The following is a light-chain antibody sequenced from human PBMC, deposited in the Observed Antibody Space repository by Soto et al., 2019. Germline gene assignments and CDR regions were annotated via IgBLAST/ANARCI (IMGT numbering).Light chain of an antibody. V-gene: IGLV1-40*01. CDR1: SSNIGAGYD. Sequence: QAVVTQPPSVSGAPGQRVTISCTGSSSNIGAGYDIHWYQQVPGTAPKPLIYANNNRASGVPDRFSGSKSGTSASLAITGLQAEDEADYYCQSYDTSLRGYVFGPGTKVTVL. J-gene: IGLJ1*01. CDR3: QSYDTSLRGYV. CDR2: ANN.